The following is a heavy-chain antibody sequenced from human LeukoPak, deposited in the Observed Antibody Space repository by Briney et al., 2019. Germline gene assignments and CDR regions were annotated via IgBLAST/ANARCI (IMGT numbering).Heavy chain of an antibody. J-gene: IGHJ4*02. D-gene: IGHD2-15*01. CDR1: GFTFSTYS. V-gene: IGHV3-48*02. Sequence: PGGSLRLSCAASGFTFSTYSMNWVRQAPGKGLEWVSYISSSSSSVYYADSVKGRFTISRDNAKNSLYLQMNSLRDEDTAVYYCARDAEVAARYYFDCWGQGTLVTVSS. CDR2: ISSSSSSV. CDR3: ARDAEVAARYYFDC.